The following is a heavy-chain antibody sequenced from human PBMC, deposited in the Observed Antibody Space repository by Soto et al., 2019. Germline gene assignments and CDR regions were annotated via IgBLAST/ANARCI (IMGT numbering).Heavy chain of an antibody. CDR3: ARRHYYDSRGSGAFDI. Sequence: SETLSLTCAVYGGSFSGYYWSWIRQPPGKGLEWIGEINHSGSTNYNPSLMSRVTISVDTSKNQFSLKLSSVTAADTAVYYCARRHYYDSRGSGAFDIWGQGTMVTVSS. V-gene: IGHV4-34*01. CDR1: GGSFSGYY. CDR2: INHSGST. D-gene: IGHD3-22*01. J-gene: IGHJ3*02.